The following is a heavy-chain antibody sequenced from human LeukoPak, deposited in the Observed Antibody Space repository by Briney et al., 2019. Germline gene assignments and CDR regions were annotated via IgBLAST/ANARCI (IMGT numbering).Heavy chain of an antibody. CDR3: AKLTGGSCYSACDY. CDR1: RFTFSSYA. V-gene: IGHV3-23*01. J-gene: IGHJ4*02. D-gene: IGHD2-15*01. CDR2: ICGSGAGT. Sequence: PGGSLRLSCAASRFTFSSYAMSWVGQAPGKGLEWVYGICGSGAGTYYADSVKGRFTISRDNSKNTLYLQMHSLRAEDTAVYYCAKLTGGSCYSACDYWGQGTLVTVSS.